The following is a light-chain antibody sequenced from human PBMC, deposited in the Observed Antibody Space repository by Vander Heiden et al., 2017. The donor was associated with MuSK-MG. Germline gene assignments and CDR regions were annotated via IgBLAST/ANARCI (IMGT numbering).Light chain of an antibody. CDR2: KAS. CDR3: GQDKTCWT. Sequence: DIQMTQSLSTLSASVGDRVTITCRASQDISNWLAWFQQKPVKAPKLLIYKASRLESGVPSRFTATGSGTEFTLTISSLQPDDVATYYCGQDKTCWTFGQGTKVEIK. V-gene: IGKV1-5*03. CDR1: QDISNW. J-gene: IGKJ1*01.